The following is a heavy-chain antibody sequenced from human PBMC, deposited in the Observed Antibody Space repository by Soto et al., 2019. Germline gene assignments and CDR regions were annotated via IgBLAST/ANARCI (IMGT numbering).Heavy chain of an antibody. CDR2: IGTAGDT. V-gene: IGHV3-13*01. CDR3: ARGQEVGAHFFDS. Sequence: PGGSLRLSCGASGFTFSGFDIHWVRQPTGKGLEWVSTIGTAGDTYYAVSVKGRFTISRDNAKNSLSLQMNSLRAGDTAVYFCARGQEVGAHFFDSWGQGTQVTVS. J-gene: IGHJ4*02. CDR1: GFTFSGFD. D-gene: IGHD2-15*01.